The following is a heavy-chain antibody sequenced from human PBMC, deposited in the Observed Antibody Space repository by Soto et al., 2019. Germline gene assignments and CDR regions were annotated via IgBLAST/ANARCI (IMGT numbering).Heavy chain of an antibody. CDR2: MSSSSGHT. D-gene: IGHD7-27*01. CDR1: GYTFTSYD. Sequence: QVQLVQSGAEVKEPGASVKVSCKASGYTFTSYDFNWVRQATGQGPEWMGWMSSSSGHTGYAKKFQGRVTMTRNTSISTAYMELSSLRSEDTAVYYCARGPPKWGFDYWGQGVLVTVSS. V-gene: IGHV1-8*01. J-gene: IGHJ4*02. CDR3: ARGPPKWGFDY.